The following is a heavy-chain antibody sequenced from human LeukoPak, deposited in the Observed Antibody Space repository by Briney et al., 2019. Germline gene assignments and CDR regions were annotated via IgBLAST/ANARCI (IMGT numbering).Heavy chain of an antibody. CDR3: ARNNGMDV. CDR2: IKQDGSKK. J-gene: IGHJ6*02. Sequence: GGSLRLSCVASGFPFSSYWMTWVRQAPGKGLEWVANIKQDGSKKSYVDSVKGRFTISKDNAKDSLYLQMNSLRAEDTALYHCARNNGMDVWGQGTTVIVSS. V-gene: IGHV3-7*03. CDR1: GFPFSSYW.